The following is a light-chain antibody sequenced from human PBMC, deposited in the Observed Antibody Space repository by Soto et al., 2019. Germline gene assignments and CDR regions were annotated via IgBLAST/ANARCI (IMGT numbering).Light chain of an antibody. Sequence: EIVLTQSPATLSLSPGDRASLSCRASQSVRTYLAWYQQKPGQAPRLLMYDASNRATGIPARFSGSGSGTDFTLTISSLDPEDFAVYYCQHRSDWHYTFGQGNKVDIK. CDR2: DAS. V-gene: IGKV3-11*01. J-gene: IGKJ2*01. CDR1: QSVRTY. CDR3: QHRSDWHYT.